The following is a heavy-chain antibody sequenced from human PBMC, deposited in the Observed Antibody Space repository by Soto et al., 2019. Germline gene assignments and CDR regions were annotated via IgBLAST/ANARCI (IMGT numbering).Heavy chain of an antibody. CDR3: ARDPPYSSSWYGGWFDP. J-gene: IGHJ5*02. CDR1: GGTFSSYA. Sequence: QVRLVQSGAEVKKPGSSVKVSCKASGGTFSSYAISWVRQAPGQGLEWIGGITPISGTANYAQRFQDRVTITEDKSTSTAYMELSSLRSEDTAVYYCARDPPYSSSWYGGWFDPWGQGTLVTVSS. CDR2: ITPISGTA. V-gene: IGHV1-69*06. D-gene: IGHD6-13*01.